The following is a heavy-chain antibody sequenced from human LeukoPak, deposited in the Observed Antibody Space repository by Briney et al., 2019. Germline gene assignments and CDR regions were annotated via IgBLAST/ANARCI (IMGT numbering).Heavy chain of an antibody. CDR1: GYSISRAYY. CDR3: ARRGGYGDHYYFDY. J-gene: IGHJ4*02. V-gene: IGHV4-38-2*01. CDR2: IYHSGST. D-gene: IGHD4-17*01. Sequence: SETLSLTCSVSGYSISRAYYWGWIRQPPGKGLEWIGIIYHSGSTYYNPSLKSRVIISVDTSKNQFSLKLTSVTAADTAVYYCARRGGYGDHYYFDYWGQGTLVTVSS.